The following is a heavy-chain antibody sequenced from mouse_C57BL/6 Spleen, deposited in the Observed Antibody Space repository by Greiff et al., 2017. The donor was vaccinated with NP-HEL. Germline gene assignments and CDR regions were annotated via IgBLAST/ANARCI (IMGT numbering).Heavy chain of an antibody. Sequence: EVNVVESEGGLVQPGSSMKLSCTASGFTFSDYYMAWVRQVPEKGLEWVANINYDGSSTYYLDSLKSRFIISRDNAKNILYLQMSSLKSEDTATYYCARKDYYGPHWYFDVWGTGTTVTVSS. CDR3: ARKDYYGPHWYFDV. V-gene: IGHV5-16*01. D-gene: IGHD1-1*01. J-gene: IGHJ1*03. CDR2: INYDGSST. CDR1: GFTFSDYY.